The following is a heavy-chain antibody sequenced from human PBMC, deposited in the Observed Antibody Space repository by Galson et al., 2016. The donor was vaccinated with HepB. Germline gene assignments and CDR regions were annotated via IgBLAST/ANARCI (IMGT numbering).Heavy chain of an antibody. V-gene: IGHV3-7*01. Sequence: SLRLSCAASGFTFSTYWMTWVRQAPGKGLEWVANIKQDGGGKYYVDSVKGRFTISRDNAEKSLYLQMNSLRAEDTAVYYCAKMSESLTNYYGMDVRGQGTTVIVS. CDR1: GFTFSTYW. J-gene: IGHJ6*02. CDR3: AKMSESLTNYYGMDV. CDR2: IKQDGGGK. D-gene: IGHD1-26*01.